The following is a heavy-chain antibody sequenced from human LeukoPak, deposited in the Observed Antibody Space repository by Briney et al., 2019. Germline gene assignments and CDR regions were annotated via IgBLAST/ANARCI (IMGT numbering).Heavy chain of an antibody. V-gene: IGHV4-59*01. CDR1: GGSISTYY. CDR2: IYYSGST. Sequence: SETLSLTCTVSGGSISTYYWSWLRQPPGKGLEWIGHIYYSGSTNYNPSLKSRVTISVDTSKNQFSLKLNSVTAADTAVYYCARGILTGPIYAFDIWGQGTMVTVSS. CDR3: ARGILTGPIYAFDI. D-gene: IGHD3-9*01. J-gene: IGHJ3*02.